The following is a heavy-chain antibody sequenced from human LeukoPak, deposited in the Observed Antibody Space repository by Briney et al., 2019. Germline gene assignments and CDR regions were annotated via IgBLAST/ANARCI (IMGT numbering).Heavy chain of an antibody. CDR3: ARLNRPAYYMDV. V-gene: IGHV4-4*09. J-gene: IGHJ6*03. CDR1: GGSISSYY. D-gene: IGHD1-14*01. CDR2: IYTSGST. Sequence: SETLSLTCTVSGGSISSYYWSWIRQPPGKGLEWTGYIYTSGSTNYNPSLKSRVTTSVDTYKNQFSLKLSSVTAADTAVYYCARLNRPAYYMDVWGKGTTVTVSS.